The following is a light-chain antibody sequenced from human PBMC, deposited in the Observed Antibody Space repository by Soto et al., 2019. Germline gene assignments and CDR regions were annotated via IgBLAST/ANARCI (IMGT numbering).Light chain of an antibody. J-gene: IGKJ5*01. V-gene: IGKV3D-7*01. CDR3: QQDYNLPIT. CDR1: QSISSSY. Sequence: EVVLTQSPATLSLTPGEGATLSCRVSQSISSSYLSWYQQRPAQAPRLLIYGASTRATGIPARFSGSGRGSGTDFTLTISSLQPVDFAVYYCQQDYNLPITFGQGTRLEMK. CDR2: GAS.